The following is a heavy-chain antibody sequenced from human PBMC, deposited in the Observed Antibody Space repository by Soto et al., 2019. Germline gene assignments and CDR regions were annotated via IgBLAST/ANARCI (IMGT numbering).Heavy chain of an antibody. Sequence: GGSLRLSCAASGFTFSSYAMSWVRQAPGKGLEWVSAISGSGGSTYYADSVKGRFTISRDNSKNTLYLQMNSLRAEDTAVYYCAKDRAGGFIVVVPAAKYYYMDVWGKGTTVTVSS. D-gene: IGHD2-2*01. CDR3: AKDRAGGFIVVVPAAKYYYMDV. J-gene: IGHJ6*03. V-gene: IGHV3-23*01. CDR2: ISGSGGST. CDR1: GFTFSSYA.